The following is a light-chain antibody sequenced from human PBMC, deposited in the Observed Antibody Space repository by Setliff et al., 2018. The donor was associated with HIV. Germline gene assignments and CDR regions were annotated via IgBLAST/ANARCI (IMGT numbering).Light chain of an antibody. V-gene: IGLV2-14*03. CDR2: DVS. Sequence: QSVLTQPASVFGSPGQSITISCTGTSSDVGAYDYVSWYQQHPGKAPKLIIYDVSHRPSGLSNRFSGSKSGNTASLTISGLQAEDEADYSCHSFASNTFYVFGTGTRSPS. J-gene: IGLJ1*01. CDR1: SSDVGAYDY. CDR3: HSFASNTFYV.